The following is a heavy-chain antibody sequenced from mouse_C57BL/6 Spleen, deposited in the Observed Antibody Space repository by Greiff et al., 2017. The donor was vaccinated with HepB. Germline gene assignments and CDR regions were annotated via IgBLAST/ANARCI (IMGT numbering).Heavy chain of an antibody. CDR2: IYPGDGDT. D-gene: IGHD2-4*01. CDR1: GYAFSSSW. Sequence: VQLQQSGPELVEPGASVKISCKASGYAFSSSWMNWVKQRPGKGLEWIGRIYPGDGDTNYNGKFKGKATLTADKSSSTAYMQLSSLTSEDSAVYFCAREPDSYFDYWGQGTTLTVSS. J-gene: IGHJ2*01. CDR3: AREPDSYFDY. V-gene: IGHV1-82*01.